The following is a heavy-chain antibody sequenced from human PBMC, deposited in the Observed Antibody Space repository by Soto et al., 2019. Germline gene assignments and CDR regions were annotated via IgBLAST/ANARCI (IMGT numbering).Heavy chain of an antibody. CDR2: ISYDGSTK. Sequence: QVQLVESGGGVVQPGRSLRLSCAASGFTFSSYGMYWVRQAPGKGLEWVAVISYDGSTKYYADSVKGRFTISRDNSKKTRYLNMDSLRAEDTVLYYCAKGIRRHVAVLGEDFDYCGQGSQVTVSS. D-gene: IGHD6-19*01. CDR3: AKGIRRHVAVLGEDFDY. V-gene: IGHV3-30*18. CDR1: GFTFSSYG. J-gene: IGHJ4*02.